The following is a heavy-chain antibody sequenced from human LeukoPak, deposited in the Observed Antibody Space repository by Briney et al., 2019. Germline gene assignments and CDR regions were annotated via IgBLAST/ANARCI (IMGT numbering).Heavy chain of an antibody. Sequence: GGSLRLSCAASGFTFSNYGMHWVRQAPGKGLEWVAVIWYDGSNKYYADSVKGRFTISRDNSKNTLYLQMNSLRAEDTAVYYCAGNYAPYYFDYWGRATLVTVSS. J-gene: IGHJ4*02. CDR1: GFTFSNYG. CDR3: AGNYAPYYFDY. V-gene: IGHV3-33*01. CDR2: IWYDGSNK. D-gene: IGHD2-2*01.